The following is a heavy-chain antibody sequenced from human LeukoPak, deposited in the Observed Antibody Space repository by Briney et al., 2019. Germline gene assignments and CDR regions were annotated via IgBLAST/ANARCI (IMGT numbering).Heavy chain of an antibody. J-gene: IGHJ4*02. Sequence: GGSLRLSCAASGFNFNNYDMHWVRQAPGKGLEWVSGLGSGGDTYYPDSVRGRFTISKETTKNSLYLQMAGLRDDDTAVYYCVRGRRSYGFDHWGQGTQVTVSS. D-gene: IGHD3-16*01. V-gene: IGHV3-13*01. CDR3: VRGRRSYGFDH. CDR1: GFNFNNYD. CDR2: LGSGGDT.